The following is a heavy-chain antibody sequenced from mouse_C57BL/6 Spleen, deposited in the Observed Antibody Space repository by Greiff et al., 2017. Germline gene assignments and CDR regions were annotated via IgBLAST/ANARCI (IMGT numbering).Heavy chain of an antibody. V-gene: IGHV5-12*01. CDR3: ARQDGYYGAY. Sequence: EVQGVESGGGLVQPGGSLKLSCAASGFTFSDYYMYWVRQTPEKRLEWVAYISNGGGSTYYPDTVKGRFTISRDNAKNTLYLQMSRLKSEDTAMYYCARQDGYYGAYWGQGTLVTVSA. D-gene: IGHD2-3*01. J-gene: IGHJ3*01. CDR1: GFTFSDYY. CDR2: ISNGGGST.